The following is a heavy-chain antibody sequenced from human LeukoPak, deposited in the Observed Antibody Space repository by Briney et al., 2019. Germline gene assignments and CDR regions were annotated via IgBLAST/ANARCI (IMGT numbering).Heavy chain of an antibody. V-gene: IGHV3-30*02. CDR1: GFTFSSYG. J-gene: IGHJ4*02. D-gene: IGHD2-21*01. CDR2: IRYDGSNK. CDR3: AKHLRFVYYFDY. Sequence: GGSLRLSCAASGFTFSSYGMHWVRQAPGKGLEWVAFIRYDGSNKYYADSVKGRFTISRDNSKNTLYLQMNSLRAEDTAVYYCAKHLRFVYYFDYWGQGTLVTVSS.